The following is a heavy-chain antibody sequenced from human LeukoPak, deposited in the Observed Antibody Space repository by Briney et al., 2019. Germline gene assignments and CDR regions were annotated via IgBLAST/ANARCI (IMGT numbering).Heavy chain of an antibody. J-gene: IGHJ4*03. CDR1: GFTFGIYG. V-gene: IGHV3-74*01. CDR3: ATLDSGDYVGYFDY. Sequence: GGSLRPSCAASGFTFGIYGWDWVRQAPGKGLVWVSRINSDGSSTSYADSVKGRFTISSDNAKNTLYLQMNSLRAEDTAVYYCATLDSGDYVGYFDYWGQGTLVTVSS. D-gene: IGHD4-17*01. CDR2: INSDGSST.